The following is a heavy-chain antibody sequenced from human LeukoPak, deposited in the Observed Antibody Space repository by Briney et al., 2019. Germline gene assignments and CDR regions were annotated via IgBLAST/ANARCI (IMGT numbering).Heavy chain of an antibody. CDR2: IVVGSGNT. D-gene: IGHD4-11*01. J-gene: IGHJ6*03. CDR3: ARDLGTTVTPPNYYYYMDV. V-gene: IGHV1-58*02. CDR1: GFTFTSSA. Sequence: TSVKVSCKASGFTFTSSAMQWVRQARGQRLEWIGWIVVGSGNTNYAQKFQERVTITRDMSTSTAYMELSSLRSEDTAVYYCARDLGTTVTPPNYYYYMDVWGKGTTVTVSS.